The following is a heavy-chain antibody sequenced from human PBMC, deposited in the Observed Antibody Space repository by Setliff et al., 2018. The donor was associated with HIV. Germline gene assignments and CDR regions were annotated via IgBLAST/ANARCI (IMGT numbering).Heavy chain of an antibody. V-gene: IGHV4-59*01. CDR2: IYNSGYS. Sequence: LSLTCKVSGAPISSYYWNWIRQPPGKGLEWIGYIYNSGYSNSKPSLKSRVTISLDTSKNQFSLKLSSVTAADTAVYYCARGDGYRANDAYYDTGMDVWGQGITVTV. D-gene: IGHD5-12*01. CDR3: ARGDGYRANDAYYDTGMDV. CDR1: GAPISSYY. J-gene: IGHJ6*02.